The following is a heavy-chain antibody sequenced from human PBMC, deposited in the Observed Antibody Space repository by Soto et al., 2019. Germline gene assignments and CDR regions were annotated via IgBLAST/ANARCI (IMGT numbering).Heavy chain of an antibody. CDR3: AGVYYCGSWNLNPFDY. Sequence: ASVKVSCKASGYTFTSYGISWVRQAPGQGLGGMGWISAYNGNTNYAQKLQGRVTMTTDTSTSTAYMELRSLRSDDTAVYYCAGVYYCGSWNLNPFDYWGQGTLVTVSS. V-gene: IGHV1-18*04. D-gene: IGHD3-10*01. CDR1: GYTFTSYG. CDR2: ISAYNGNT. J-gene: IGHJ4*02.